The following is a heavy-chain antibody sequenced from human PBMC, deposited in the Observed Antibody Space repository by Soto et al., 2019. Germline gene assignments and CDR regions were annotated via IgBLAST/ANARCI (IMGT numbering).Heavy chain of an antibody. J-gene: IGHJ6*02. Sequence: EVQLVESGGGLVQPGGSLRLSCEASGFTFRNYDMHWVRQGTGKGREWVSGISAAGDPDYADSVEGRFTISRENAQNSFFLQMNSLRVGDTAVYYCARTDRDFYGLDVWGQGTTVIVSS. V-gene: IGHV3-13*05. CDR1: GFTFRNYD. CDR3: ARTDRDFYGLDV. CDR2: ISAAGDP.